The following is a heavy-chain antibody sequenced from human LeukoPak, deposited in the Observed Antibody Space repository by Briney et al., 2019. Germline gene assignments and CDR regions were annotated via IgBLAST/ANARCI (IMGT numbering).Heavy chain of an antibody. D-gene: IGHD3-9*01. CDR2: ISGSGGST. CDR1: GFTFSSYG. J-gene: IGHJ4*02. Sequence: GGTLRLSCAASGFTFSSYGMSWVRQAPGKGLEWVSAISGSGGSTYYADSVKGRFTISRDNSKNTLYLQMNSLRAEDTAVYYCAKGNFAPFDYWGQGTLVTVSS. V-gene: IGHV3-23*01. CDR3: AKGNFAPFDY.